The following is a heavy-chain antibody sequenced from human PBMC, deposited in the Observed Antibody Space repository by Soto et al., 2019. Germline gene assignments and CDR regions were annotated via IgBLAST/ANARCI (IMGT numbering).Heavy chain of an antibody. J-gene: IGHJ5*02. V-gene: IGHV2-5*01. Sequence: SLRTSGGGVGWIRQPPGKALEWLGFIYWNDDKRYSPSLKSRLTITKDTSKNQVVLTMTNMDPVDTATYYCAKSGSSGWYGWFDPWGQGTLVTVSS. D-gene: IGHD6-19*01. CDR3: AKSGSSGWYGWFDP. CDR1: SLRTSGGG. CDR2: IYWNDDK.